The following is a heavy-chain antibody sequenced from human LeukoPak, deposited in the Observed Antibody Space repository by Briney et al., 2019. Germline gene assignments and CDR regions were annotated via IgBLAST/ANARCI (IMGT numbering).Heavy chain of an antibody. Sequence: GGSLRLSCAASGFTFSSYGMHWVREAPGKGLEWVAFIRYDGSNKYYADSVKGRFTISRDNSKNTLYLQMNSLRAEDTAVYYCAKWCGPGYSSSWYRASYFDYWGQGTLVTVSS. CDR2: IRYDGSNK. J-gene: IGHJ4*02. CDR3: AKWCGPGYSSSWYRASYFDY. D-gene: IGHD6-13*01. CDR1: GFTFSSYG. V-gene: IGHV3-30*02.